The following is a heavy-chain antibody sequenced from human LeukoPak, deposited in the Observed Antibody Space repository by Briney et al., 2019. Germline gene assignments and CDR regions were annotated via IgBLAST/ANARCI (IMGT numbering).Heavy chain of an antibody. D-gene: IGHD3-9*01. V-gene: IGHV3-23*01. J-gene: IGHJ6*03. CDR3: VKGYDDILTGYPRAYYYYYMDV. CDR2: ISGSGGST. Sequence: PGGSLRLSCAASGFTFSSYGMSWVRQAPGKGLEWVSAISGSGGSTYYADSVKGRFTISRDNSKNTLYLQMNSLRAEDTAVYYCVKGYDDILTGYPRAYYYYYMDVWGKGTTVTISS. CDR1: GFTFSSYG.